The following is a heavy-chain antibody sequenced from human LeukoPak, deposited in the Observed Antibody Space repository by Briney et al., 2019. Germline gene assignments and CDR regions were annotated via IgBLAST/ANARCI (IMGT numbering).Heavy chain of an antibody. CDR3: ARQPCSGGSCRFDY. CDR2: IYYSGST. J-gene: IGHJ4*02. D-gene: IGHD2-15*01. V-gene: IGHV4-39*01. Sequence: SETLSLTCTVPGGSISSSSYYWGWIRQPPGKGLEWIVSIYYSGSTYYNPSLKSRVTISVDTSKNQFSLKLSSVTAADTAVYYCARQPCSGGSCRFDYWGQGTLVTVSS. CDR1: GGSISSSSYY.